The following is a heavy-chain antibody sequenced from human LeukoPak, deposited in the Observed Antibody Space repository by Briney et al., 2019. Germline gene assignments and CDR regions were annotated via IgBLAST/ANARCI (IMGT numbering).Heavy chain of an antibody. Sequence: GRSLRLYNADGGVTFSSSGLNWVRHAPVKRLEWVAVISYDGSNKYYADSVKGRFTISRDNSKNTLYLQMNSLRAEDTAVYYCAKDLNLYCSSTSCWGGFDPWGQGTLVTVSS. CDR1: GVTFSSSG. CDR3: AKDLNLYCSSTSCWGGFDP. V-gene: IGHV3-30*18. CDR2: ISYDGSNK. J-gene: IGHJ5*02. D-gene: IGHD2-2*01.